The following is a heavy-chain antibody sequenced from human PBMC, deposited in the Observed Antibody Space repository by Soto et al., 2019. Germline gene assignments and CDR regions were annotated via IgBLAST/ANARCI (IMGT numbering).Heavy chain of an antibody. J-gene: IGHJ5*02. Sequence: QAGGSLRLSCAASGFTFSRYWMHWVRQAPGKGLVWVSRINSDGSSTSHADSVKGRFTISRDNAKNTLYLQMNSLSAEDTAVYHCARDWGDYGNWFDHWGQGTLVTVSS. CDR2: INSDGSST. CDR3: ARDWGDYGNWFDH. D-gene: IGHD4-17*01. V-gene: IGHV3-74*01. CDR1: GFTFSRYW.